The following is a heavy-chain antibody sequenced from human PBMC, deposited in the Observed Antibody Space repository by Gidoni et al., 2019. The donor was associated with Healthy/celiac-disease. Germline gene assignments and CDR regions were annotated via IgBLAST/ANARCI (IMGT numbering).Heavy chain of an antibody. J-gene: IGHJ4*02. CDR1: GGSISSSSYY. CDR2: IYYSGST. D-gene: IGHD6-6*01. Sequence: QLQLQESGPGLVKPSETLSLTCTVSGGSISSSSYYWGWIRQPPGKGLEWIGSIYYSGSTYYNPSLKSRVTISVDTSKNQFSLKLSSVTAADTAVYYCARLGGSSSGRIDYWGQGTLVTVSS. CDR3: ARLGGSSSGRIDY. V-gene: IGHV4-39*01.